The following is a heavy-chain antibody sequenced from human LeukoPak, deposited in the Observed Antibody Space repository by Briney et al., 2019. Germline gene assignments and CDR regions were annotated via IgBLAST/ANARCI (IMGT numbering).Heavy chain of an antibody. V-gene: IGHV1-2*02. CDR1: GYTFTSYG. Sequence: ASVKVSCKASGYTFTSYGISWVRQAPGQGLEWMGWINPNSGGTNYAQKFQGRVTMTRDTSISTAYMELSRLRSDDTAVYYCARDSLGVTMVRGVSSKTGNWFDPWGQGTLVTVSS. D-gene: IGHD3-10*01. J-gene: IGHJ5*02. CDR3: ARDSLGVTMVRGVSSKTGNWFDP. CDR2: INPNSGGT.